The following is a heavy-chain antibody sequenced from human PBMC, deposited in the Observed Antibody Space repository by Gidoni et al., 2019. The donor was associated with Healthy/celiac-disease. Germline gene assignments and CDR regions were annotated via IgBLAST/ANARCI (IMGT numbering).Heavy chain of an antibody. CDR2: ISYDGSNK. D-gene: IGHD6-13*01. CDR3: ARDSAAALDGPMRGARGDWFDP. V-gene: IGHV3-30-3*01. CDR1: GFTFSSYA. J-gene: IGHJ5*02. Sequence: QVQLVESGGGVVQPGRSLRLSCAASGFTFSSYAMHWVRQAPGKGLEWVAVISYDGSNKYYADSVKGRFTISRDNSKNTLYLQMNSLRAEDTAVYYCARDSAAALDGPMRGARGDWFDPWGQGTLVTVSS.